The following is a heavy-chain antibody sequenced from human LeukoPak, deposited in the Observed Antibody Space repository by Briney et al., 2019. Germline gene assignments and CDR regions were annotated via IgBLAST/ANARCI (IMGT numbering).Heavy chain of an antibody. CDR3: AGLGRYRSGPYYYYGMDV. CDR1: GYAFTSYG. D-gene: IGHD3-10*01. CDR2: ISAYNGNT. V-gene: IGHV1-18*01. Sequence: ASVKVSCKASGYAFTSYGISWVRQAPGQGLEWMGWISAYNGNTNYAQKLQGRVTMTTDTSTSTAYMELRSLRSDDTAVYYCAGLGRYRSGPYYYYGMDVWGQGTTVTVSS. J-gene: IGHJ6*02.